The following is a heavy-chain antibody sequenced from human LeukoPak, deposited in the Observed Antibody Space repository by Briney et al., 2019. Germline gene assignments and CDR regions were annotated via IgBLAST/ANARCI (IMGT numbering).Heavy chain of an antibody. CDR2: ISSSGSTI. CDR3: AELGITMIGGV. CDR1: GFTFSSYE. Sequence: GGSLRLSCAASGFTFSSYEMNWVRQAPGKGLRWVSYISSSGSTIYYADSVKGRFTISRDNAKNSLYLQMNSLRAEDTAVYYCAELGITMIGGVWGKGTTVTISS. V-gene: IGHV3-48*03. J-gene: IGHJ6*04. D-gene: IGHD3-10*02.